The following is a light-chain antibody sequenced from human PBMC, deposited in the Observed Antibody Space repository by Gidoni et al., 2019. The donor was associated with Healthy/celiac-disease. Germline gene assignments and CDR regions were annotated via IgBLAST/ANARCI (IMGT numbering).Light chain of an antibody. CDR3: HQYYSGYT. CDR2: WAS. CDR1: QSVLYSSNNKNY. V-gene: IGKV4-1*01. Sequence: DIVMTQSPDSLAVSLGERATLNCKSSQSVLYSSNNKNYLAWYQQKPGQPPKLLIYWASTRESGVPDRFSGSGSGTYFTLTISSLQAEDVAVYYCHQYYSGYTFXQXTKLEIK. J-gene: IGKJ2*01.